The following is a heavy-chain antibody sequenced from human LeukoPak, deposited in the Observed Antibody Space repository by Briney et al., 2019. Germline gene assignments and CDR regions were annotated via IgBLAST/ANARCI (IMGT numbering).Heavy chain of an antibody. V-gene: IGHV3-23*01. Sequence: PGGSLRLSCAASGVSFSTYAMSWVRQIPGKGLEWVSAISGSDPGTYYADSVKGRFTISRVNSRNTLYLQMNRLRVEDTALYYCAKGSRGSCRGAYCYSFDNWGQGAVVTVSS. CDR3: AKGSRGSCRGAYCYSFDN. J-gene: IGHJ4*02. CDR2: ISGSDPGT. D-gene: IGHD2-21*02. CDR1: GVSFSTYA.